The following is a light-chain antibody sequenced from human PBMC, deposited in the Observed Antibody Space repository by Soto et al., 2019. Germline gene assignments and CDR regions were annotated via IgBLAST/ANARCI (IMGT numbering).Light chain of an antibody. J-gene: IGKJ1*01. V-gene: IGKV3-15*01. Sequence: DIVMTQSPATLSVSPGERATLSCRASQSVSTNLAWYQQKPGQAPRLLIYGASTRATGIPARFSGRGSGTEFTLIIISRQSYDFAVYYCQQYTNRPPWTFGQGTRVDLK. CDR3: QQYTNRPPWT. CDR2: GAS. CDR1: QSVSTN.